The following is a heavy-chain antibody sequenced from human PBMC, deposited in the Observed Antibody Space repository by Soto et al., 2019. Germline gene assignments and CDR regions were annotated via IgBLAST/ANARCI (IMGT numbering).Heavy chain of an antibody. CDR3: TYVALDIVAPYFDY. J-gene: IGHJ4*02. CDR1: GVTSSSYT. Sequence: QVQLVQSGAEVKKPGSSVKVSCKASGVTSSSYTISWVRQAPGQGLEWMGGIIPLFKTANYAQKFQGRFTSTAHESTSTAYMELSSLRAEDTAVYYCTYVALDIVAPYFDYWGQGTQVTVSS. D-gene: IGHD5-12*01. V-gene: IGHV1-69*01. CDR2: IIPLFKTA.